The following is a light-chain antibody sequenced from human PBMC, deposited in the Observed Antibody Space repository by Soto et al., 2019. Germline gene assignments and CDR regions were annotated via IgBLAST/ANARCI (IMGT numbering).Light chain of an antibody. J-gene: IGLJ7*01. V-gene: IGLV2-14*01. CDR2: EVS. Sequence: QSALNQPASVSGSPGQSITLSCTGTSSDVGGYNYVSWYQQHPGKAPKLMIYEVSNRPSGVSNRFSGSKSGNTASLTISGLQAEKEANYYFSPYTSRYTVLVGEGTQLTV. CDR3: SPYTSRYTVL. CDR1: SSDVGGYNY.